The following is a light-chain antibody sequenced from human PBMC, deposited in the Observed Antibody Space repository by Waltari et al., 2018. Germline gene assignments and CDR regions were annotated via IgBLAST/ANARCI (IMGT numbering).Light chain of an antibody. V-gene: IGLV3-19*01. CDR1: SLRSDY. CDR3: NSRDTSGTLWV. CDR2: GKN. Sequence: SSELTQDPAVSVALRQTVRITCQGDSLRSDYASWYQQKPGQAPELVLQGKNNRPSGIPDRFSGSDSGDTTSLTITGVQAEDEADYYCNSRDTSGTLWVFGGGTKLTVL. J-gene: IGLJ3*02.